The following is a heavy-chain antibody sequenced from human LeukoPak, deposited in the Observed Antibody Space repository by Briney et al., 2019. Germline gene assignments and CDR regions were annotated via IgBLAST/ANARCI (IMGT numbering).Heavy chain of an antibody. D-gene: IGHD6-19*01. Sequence: GGSLRLSCAAPGFTFSSYSMNWVRQAPGKGLEWVSSISSSSSYIYYADSVKGRFTISRDNAKNSLYLQMNSLRAEGTAVYYCARATIAVAPNWFDPWGQGTLVTVSS. V-gene: IGHV3-21*01. CDR3: ARATIAVAPNWFDP. J-gene: IGHJ5*02. CDR1: GFTFSSYS. CDR2: ISSSSSYI.